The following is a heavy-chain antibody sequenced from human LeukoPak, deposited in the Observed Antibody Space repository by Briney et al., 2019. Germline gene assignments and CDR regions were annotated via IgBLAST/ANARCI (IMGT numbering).Heavy chain of an antibody. CDR2: IYYSGST. J-gene: IGHJ6*02. Sequence: SETLSLTCTVSGGSISSGVYFWSWIRQHPGKGLEWIGYIYYSGSTYYNPSLKSRVTISVDTSKNQFSLKLRSVTAADTAVYYCARVGSSWTTTYYGMDVWGQGTTVTVSS. V-gene: IGHV4-31*03. CDR3: ARVGSSWTTTYYGMDV. CDR1: GGSISSGVYF. D-gene: IGHD6-13*01.